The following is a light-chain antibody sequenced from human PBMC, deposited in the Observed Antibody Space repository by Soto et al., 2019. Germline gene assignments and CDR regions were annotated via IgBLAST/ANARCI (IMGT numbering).Light chain of an antibody. CDR3: GTWDTSLTAYV. CDR1: SSNIGSNY. V-gene: IGLV1-51*01. J-gene: IGLJ1*01. Sequence: QSMLTQPPSVSAAPGQKATISCSGSSSNIGSNYVSWYQQLPGTAPKLLIYDNNKRPSGIPDRFSGSKSGTSATLDITGLQTGDEADYYCGTWDTSLTAYVFGSGTKLTVL. CDR2: DNN.